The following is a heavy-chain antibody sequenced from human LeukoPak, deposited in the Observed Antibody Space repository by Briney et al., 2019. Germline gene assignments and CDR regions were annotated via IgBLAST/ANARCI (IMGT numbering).Heavy chain of an antibody. CDR1: GFTFSSYG. Sequence: PGGSLRLSCAASGFTFSSYGFHWVRQASGKGMEWVAVISYDGSNKYYGDSVKGRFTISRDNSKNTLYLQMNSLRPEDTAVYYCAKEEYFGSGSYLGQWGQGTPVTVSS. D-gene: IGHD3-10*01. V-gene: IGHV3-30*18. J-gene: IGHJ4*02. CDR2: ISYDGSNK. CDR3: AKEEYFGSGSYLGQ.